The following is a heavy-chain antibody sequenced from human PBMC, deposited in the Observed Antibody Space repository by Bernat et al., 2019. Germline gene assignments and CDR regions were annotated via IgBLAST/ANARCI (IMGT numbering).Heavy chain of an antibody. CDR3: ARGTSTSAPYMDV. CDR1: GFTFSDYY. V-gene: IGHV3-11*05. J-gene: IGHJ6*03. CDR2: SSSSSSYT. Sequence: QVQLVESGGGVVKPGGSLRLSCAASGFTFSDYYMSWIRQAPGKGLDWVSYSSSSSSYTNYADSVKGRFTISRDNAKNSLYLQMNSLRAEDTAVYYCARGTSTSAPYMDVWGKGTTVTVSS.